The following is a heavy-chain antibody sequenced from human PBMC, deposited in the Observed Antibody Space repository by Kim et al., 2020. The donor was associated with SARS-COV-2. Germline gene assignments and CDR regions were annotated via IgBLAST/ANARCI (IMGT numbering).Heavy chain of an antibody. CDR3: AKQYQLLFSVGWFDP. J-gene: IGHJ5*02. Sequence: SVKVSCKASGGTFSSYAISWVRQAPGQGLEWMGGIIPIFGTANYAQKFQGRVTITADESTSTAYMELSSLRSEDTAVYYCAKQYQLLFSVGWFDPWGQGTLVTVSS. CDR1: GGTFSSYA. CDR2: IIPIFGTA. D-gene: IGHD2-2*01. V-gene: IGHV1-69*13.